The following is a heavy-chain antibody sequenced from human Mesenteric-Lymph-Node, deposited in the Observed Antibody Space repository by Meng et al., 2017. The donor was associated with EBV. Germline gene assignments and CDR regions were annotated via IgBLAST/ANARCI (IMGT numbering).Heavy chain of an antibody. V-gene: IGHV4-34*01. Sequence: HVQIHAWGAGLLHPSDTLSLTCAVYGGSFSGYYWSWIRQPPGKGLEWIGEINHSGSTNYNPSLKSRVTISVDTSKNQFSLKLSSVTAADTAVYYCARRGKVGAGYWGQGTLVTVSS. CDR2: INHSGST. J-gene: IGHJ4*02. CDR1: GGSFSGYY. CDR3: ARRGKVGAGY. D-gene: IGHD1-26*01.